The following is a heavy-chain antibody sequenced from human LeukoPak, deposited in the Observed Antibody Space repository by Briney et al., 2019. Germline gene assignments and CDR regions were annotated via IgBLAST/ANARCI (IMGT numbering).Heavy chain of an antibody. J-gene: IGHJ2*01. D-gene: IGHD2-15*01. V-gene: IGHV4-39*01. CDR2: IYYSGRT. CDR3: ARYGCSGGSCYKYWHLDL. Sequence: PSETLSLTCTVSGGSISSSSYYWGWIRQPPGKGLEWIGSIYYSGRTYYNPSLKSRVTISVDTSKNQFSLKLSSVTAADTAVYYCARYGCSGGSCYKYWHLDLWGRSTLVTVSS. CDR1: GGSISSSSYY.